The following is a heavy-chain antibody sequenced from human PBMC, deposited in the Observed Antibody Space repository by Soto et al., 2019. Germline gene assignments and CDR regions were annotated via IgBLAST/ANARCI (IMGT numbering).Heavy chain of an antibody. Sequence: SETLSLTCTVSGGSVSSGSYYWSWIRQPPGKGLEWIGYIYYSGSTNYNPYLKSRVTISVDTSKNQFSLKLSSVTAADTAVYYCAREHAYYDFWSGYYTYYYYGMDVWGQGTTVTVSS. CDR2: IYYSGST. CDR1: GGSVSSGSYY. V-gene: IGHV4-61*01. CDR3: AREHAYYDFWSGYYTYYYYGMDV. J-gene: IGHJ6*02. D-gene: IGHD3-3*01.